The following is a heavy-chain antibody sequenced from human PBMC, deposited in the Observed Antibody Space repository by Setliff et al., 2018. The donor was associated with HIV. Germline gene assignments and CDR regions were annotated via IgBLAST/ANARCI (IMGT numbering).Heavy chain of an antibody. CDR2: MSDIGST. CDR1: GASLGSGTYF. J-gene: IGHJ6*02. D-gene: IGHD6-19*01. CDR3: ARDLPAYSSGRFLSVSMDV. V-gene: IGHV4-31*03. Sequence: PSETLSLTCSVSGASLGSGTYFWNWVRQSPGKGLEWIGYMSDIGSTYYNPSLKSRVTISADTSRNGFSLNLNSVTAADTAVYYCARDLPAYSSGRFLSVSMDVWGQGTTVTVSS.